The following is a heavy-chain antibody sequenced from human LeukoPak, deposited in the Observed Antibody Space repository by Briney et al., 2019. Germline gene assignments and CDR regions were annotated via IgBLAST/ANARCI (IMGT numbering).Heavy chain of an antibody. CDR1: GYTFTSYY. D-gene: IGHD1-26*01. Sequence: ASVKVSCKASGYTFTSYYMHWVRQAPGQGLEWMGGIIPIFGTANYARKFQGRVTMTRDMSTSTVYMELSSLRSEDTAVYYCARVSVGATMLAYFDYWGQGTLVTVSS. CDR2: IIPIFGTA. J-gene: IGHJ4*02. V-gene: IGHV1-46*01. CDR3: ARVSVGATMLAYFDY.